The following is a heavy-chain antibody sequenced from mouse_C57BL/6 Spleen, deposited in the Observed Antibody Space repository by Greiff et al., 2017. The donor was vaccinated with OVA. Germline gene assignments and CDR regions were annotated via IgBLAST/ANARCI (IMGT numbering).Heavy chain of an antibody. CDR2: IDPETGGT. Sequence: LVESGAELVRPGASVTLSCKASGYTFTDYEMHWVKQTPVHGLEWIGAIDPETGGTAYNQKFKGKAILTADKSSSTAYMELRSLTSEDSAVYYCTSRDYGSSSWFAYWGQGTLVTVSA. CDR1: GYTFTDYE. D-gene: IGHD1-1*01. V-gene: IGHV1-15*01. J-gene: IGHJ3*01. CDR3: TSRDYGSSSWFAY.